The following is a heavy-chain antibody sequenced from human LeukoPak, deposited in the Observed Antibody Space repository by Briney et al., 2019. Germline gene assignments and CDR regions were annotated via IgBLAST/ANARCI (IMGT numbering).Heavy chain of an antibody. V-gene: IGHV4-4*07. CDR1: GGSISSYY. Sequence: SETLSLTCTVSGGSISSYYWSWIRQPAGKGLEWIGRIYTSGSTNYNPSLKSRVTISVDTSKNQFSLKLSSVTAADTAVYYCAISGSYLGYFQHWGQGTLVTVSS. D-gene: IGHD1-26*01. J-gene: IGHJ1*01. CDR2: IYTSGST. CDR3: AISGSYLGYFQH.